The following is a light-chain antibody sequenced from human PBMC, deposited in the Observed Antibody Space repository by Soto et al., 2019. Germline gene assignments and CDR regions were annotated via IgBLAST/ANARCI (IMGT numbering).Light chain of an antibody. CDR2: GAS. CDR1: QSVSSSY. CDR3: QQYGSSPPWT. V-gene: IGKV3-20*01. J-gene: IGKJ1*01. Sequence: ELVLTQSPGTLSLSPGERATLSCRASQSVSSSYLAWYQQKPGQAPRLLSYGASSMDTGIPDRFSGSGSGTDFTLTISRLEPEDFAVYYCQQYGSSPPWTFGQGTKVEI.